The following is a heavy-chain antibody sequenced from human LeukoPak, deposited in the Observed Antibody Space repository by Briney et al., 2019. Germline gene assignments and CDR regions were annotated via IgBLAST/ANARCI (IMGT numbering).Heavy chain of an antibody. V-gene: IGHV4-59*01. D-gene: IGHD3-10*01. CDR2: IYYSGST. CDR3: ARENCGSGSYRVDY. J-gene: IGHJ4*02. Sequence: SETLSLTCTVSGGSISSYYWSWIRQPPGKGLEWIGYIYYSGSTNYNPSLKSRVTISVDTSKNQFSLKLSSVTAADTAVYYCARENCGSGSYRVDYWGQGTLVTVSS. CDR1: GGSISSYY.